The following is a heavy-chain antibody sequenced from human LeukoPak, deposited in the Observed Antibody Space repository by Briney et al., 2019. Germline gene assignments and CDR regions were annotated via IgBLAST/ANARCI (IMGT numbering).Heavy chain of an antibody. D-gene: IGHD2-2*01. V-gene: IGHV4-34*09. Sequence: PSETLSLTCAVYGGSFSGYYWSWIRQPPGKGLEWIGEINHSGSTNYNPSLKSRVTISVDTSKNQFSLKLSSVTAADTAVYYCARGLVVPAAIEGYWFDPWGQGTLVTVSS. J-gene: IGHJ5*02. CDR3: ARGLVVPAAIEGYWFDP. CDR2: INHSGST. CDR1: GGSFSGYY.